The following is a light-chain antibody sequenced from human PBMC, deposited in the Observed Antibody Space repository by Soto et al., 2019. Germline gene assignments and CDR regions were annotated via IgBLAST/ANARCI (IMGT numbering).Light chain of an antibody. CDR2: EVS. J-gene: IGLJ3*02. CDR1: SSDVGGYNY. V-gene: IGLV2-14*01. Sequence: QSALTQPASVSGSPGQSITISCTGTSSDVGGYNYVSWYQQHPGKAPKLMIYEVSHRPSGVSNRFSGSKSVNTASLTSSGLQAEDEADYYCSSYTSKNPRVFGGGTKLTV. CDR3: SSYTSKNPRV.